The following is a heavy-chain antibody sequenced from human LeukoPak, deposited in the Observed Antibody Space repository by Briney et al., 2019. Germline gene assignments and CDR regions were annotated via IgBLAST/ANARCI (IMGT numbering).Heavy chain of an antibody. J-gene: IGHJ4*02. V-gene: IGHV3-23*01. CDR3: AKSRSSSSSRFDY. Sequence: GGSLRLSCAASGFTFSSYAMSWVRQAPGKGLEWVSTISGSGKTTYYAGSVKGRFTISRDNSKNTLYLQMNSLSAEDTAVYYCAKSRSSSSSRFDYWGQGTLVTVSS. CDR2: ISGSGKTT. CDR1: GFTFSSYA. D-gene: IGHD2-2*01.